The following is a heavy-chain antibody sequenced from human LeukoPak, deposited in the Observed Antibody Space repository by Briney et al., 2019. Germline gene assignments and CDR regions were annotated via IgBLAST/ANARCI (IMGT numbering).Heavy chain of an antibody. CDR2: IHYGGTT. CDR3: ARERIRLEQRGVFDI. D-gene: IGHD1-1*01. J-gene: IGHJ3*02. Sequence: KPSETLSLTCNVSGGSISGGDYYWGWIRPTQGKGLEWIGSIHYGGTTYYNPSLRSRVAISVDTSMNQISLNLRSVSAADTALFYCARERIRLEQRGVFDIWGQGTMVTVSS. CDR1: GGSISGGDYY. V-gene: IGHV4-39*07.